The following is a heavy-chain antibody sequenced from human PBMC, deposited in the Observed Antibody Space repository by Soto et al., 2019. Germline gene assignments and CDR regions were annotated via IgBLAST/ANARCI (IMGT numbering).Heavy chain of an antibody. CDR2: ISYDGSNK. V-gene: IGHV3-30*18. CDR1: GFTFSSYG. CDR3: AKDGGTYYYDRSGYY. Sequence: GGSLRLSCAASGFTFSSYGMHWVRQAPGKGLEWVAVISYDGSNKYYADSVKGRFTISRDNSKNTLYLQMSSLRAEDTAVYYCAKDGGTYYYDRSGYYWGQGTLDTVSS. D-gene: IGHD3-22*01. J-gene: IGHJ4*02.